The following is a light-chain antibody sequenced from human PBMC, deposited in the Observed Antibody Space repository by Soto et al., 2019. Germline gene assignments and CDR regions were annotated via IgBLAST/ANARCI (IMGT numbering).Light chain of an antibody. V-gene: IGKV3-20*01. CDR2: DAP. CDR3: QQYGSIPWT. CDR1: QSVSSNY. J-gene: IGKJ1*01. Sequence: ESVLTQSPGTLSLSPGERATLSSRASQSVSSNYLAWYQQKPGQAPRLLIYDAPNRATGIPARFSGSGSGTDFTLTISSLEPEDFAVYYCQQYGSIPWTFGQGTKVDIK.